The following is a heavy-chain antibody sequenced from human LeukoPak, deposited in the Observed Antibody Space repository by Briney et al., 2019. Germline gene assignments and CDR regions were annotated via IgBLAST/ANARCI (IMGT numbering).Heavy chain of an antibody. CDR2: ISYDGKNI. CDR1: GFTFNNYG. D-gene: IGHD2-2*01. J-gene: IGHJ4*02. CDR3: AKGPLRGTAAAIDY. Sequence: GRSLRLSCAASGFTFNNYGMHWARQAPGKGLEWVAVISYDGKNIHYRDSVKGRFTISRDISTDTLWLQMDSLRTEDTAVYYCAKGPLRGTAAAIDYWGQGTLVTVSS. V-gene: IGHV3-30*18.